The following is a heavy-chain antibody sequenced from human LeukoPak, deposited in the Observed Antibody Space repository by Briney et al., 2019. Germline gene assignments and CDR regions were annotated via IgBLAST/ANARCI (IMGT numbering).Heavy chain of an antibody. J-gene: IGHJ4*02. CDR3: AKDPGSEEGFGDGPTYFDY. CDR2: ISWDGGST. V-gene: IGHV3-43D*03. Sequence: GGSLRLSCAASGFTFDDYAMHWVRQAPGKGLEWVSLISWDGGSTYYADSVKGRFTISRDNSKNSLYLQMNSLRAEDTALYYCAKDPGSEEGFGDGPTYFDYWGQGTLVTVSS. D-gene: IGHD3-10*01. CDR1: GFTFDDYA.